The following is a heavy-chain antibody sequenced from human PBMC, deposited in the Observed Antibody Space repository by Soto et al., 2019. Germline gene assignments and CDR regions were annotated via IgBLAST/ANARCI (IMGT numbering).Heavy chain of an antibody. D-gene: IGHD6-13*01. J-gene: IGHJ6*03. CDR1: GGSISSYY. Sequence: SETLSLTCTVSGGSISSYYWSWIRQPPGKGLEWIGYIYYSGSTNYNPSLKSRVTISVDTSKNQFSLKLSSVTAADTAVYYCARGIAAAFYYNYMDVWGKGTTVTVSS. CDR3: ARGIAAAFYYNYMDV. V-gene: IGHV4-59*08. CDR2: IYYSGST.